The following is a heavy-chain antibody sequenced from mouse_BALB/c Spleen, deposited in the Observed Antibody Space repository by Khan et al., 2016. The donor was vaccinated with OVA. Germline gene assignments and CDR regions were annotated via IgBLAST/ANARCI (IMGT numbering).Heavy chain of an antibody. V-gene: IGHV1-69*02. CDR1: GYTFTSYW. CDR3: TRDQYGNYFYAMDY. Sequence: QVQLQQPGAELVKPGAPVKLSCKASGYTFTSYWMNWVKQRPGRGLEWIGRIDPSASETHYNQKFKEKATLTVDKSSSTAYIQLSSLTSDDSAVYFCTRDQYGNYFYAMDYWGQGTSVTVSS. D-gene: IGHD2-10*02. CDR2: IDPSASET. J-gene: IGHJ4*01.